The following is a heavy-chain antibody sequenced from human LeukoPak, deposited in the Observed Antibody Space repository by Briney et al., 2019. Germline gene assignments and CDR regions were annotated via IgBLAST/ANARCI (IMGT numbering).Heavy chain of an antibody. CDR1: GFTFSSYR. V-gene: IGHV3-74*03. J-gene: IGHJ4*02. D-gene: IGHD2-21*01. CDR3: GRGVAPYF. CDR2: IDSDGTST. Sequence: PGGSLRLSCAASGFTFSSYRMHWVRQAPGKGLVWVSRIDSDGTSTTYADSVTGRFTISRDNAKNTLYLQMNSLRVEDTAVYYCGRGVAPYFGGQGTLVTVSS.